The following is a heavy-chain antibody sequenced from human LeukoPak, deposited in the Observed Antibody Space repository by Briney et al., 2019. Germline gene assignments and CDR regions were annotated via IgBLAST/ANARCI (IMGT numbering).Heavy chain of an antibody. CDR2: IIPIFGTA. CDR1: GGTFSSYA. Sequence: SVKVSCKASGGTFSSYAISWVRQAPGQGLEWMGRIIPIFGTANYAQKFQGRVTITTDGSTSTAYMELSSLRSEDTAVYYCASGIAAALAFVYWGQGTLVTDSS. V-gene: IGHV1-69*05. CDR3: ASGIAAALAFVY. D-gene: IGHD6-13*01. J-gene: IGHJ4*02.